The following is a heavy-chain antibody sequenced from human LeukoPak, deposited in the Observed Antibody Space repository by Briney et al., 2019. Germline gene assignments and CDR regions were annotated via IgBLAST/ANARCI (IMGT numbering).Heavy chain of an antibody. CDR2: IYYSGST. V-gene: IGHV4-30-4*01. J-gene: IGHJ4*02. Sequence: SETLSLTCTVSGVSIRSGDYYWSWIRQPPGKGLEWIGYIYYSGSTYYNPSLKSRVTISVDTSKNQFSLKLSSVTAADTAVYYCARDLLNEGNHLDYWGQGTLVTVSS. CDR1: GVSIRSGDYY. CDR3: ARDLLNEGNHLDY. D-gene: IGHD4-23*01.